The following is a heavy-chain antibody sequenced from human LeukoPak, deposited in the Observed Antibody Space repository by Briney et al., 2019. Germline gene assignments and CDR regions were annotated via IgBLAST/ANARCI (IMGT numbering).Heavy chain of an antibody. CDR3: VKEYYYGSGSRFDANYYFDY. V-gene: IGHV3-7*01. CDR2: IKQNGSEE. Sequence: PGGSLRLSCAASGFTFSSYGMSWVRQAPGKGLEWVTNIKQNGSEEYYVDSVKGRFTISRDNAKNSLYLQMNSLRAEDTAVYYCVKEYYYGSGSRFDANYYFDYWGQGTLVTVSS. D-gene: IGHD3-10*01. CDR1: GFTFSSYG. J-gene: IGHJ4*02.